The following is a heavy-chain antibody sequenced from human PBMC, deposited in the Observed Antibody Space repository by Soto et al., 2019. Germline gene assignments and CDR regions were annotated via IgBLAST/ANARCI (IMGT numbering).Heavy chain of an antibody. CDR3: VKDEGFCSGGNCYSVARGGFDL. D-gene: IGHD2-15*01. J-gene: IGHJ3*01. Sequence: AGGSMRLSCSASGFALSSYAMHRVRQAPGKGLEYVSSISSNGISTYYADSLKGRFTISRDNSKNTLDIQMNSQRHDDTALYDCVKDEGFCSGGNCYSVARGGFDLWGQGTMVTVSS. CDR1: GFALSSYA. CDR2: ISSNGIST. V-gene: IGHV3-64*03.